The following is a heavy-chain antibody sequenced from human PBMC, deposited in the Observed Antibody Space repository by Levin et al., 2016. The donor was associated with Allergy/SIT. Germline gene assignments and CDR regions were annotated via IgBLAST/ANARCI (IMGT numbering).Heavy chain of an antibody. Sequence: SLKISCAASGFTFDDYAMHWVRQAPGKGLEWVSGISWNSGSIGYADSVKGRFTISRDNAKNSLYLQMNSLRAEDTALYYCAKDKGEWFGEFYYYYGMDVWGQGTTVTVSS. D-gene: IGHD3-10*01. CDR1: GFTFDDYA. CDR3: AKDKGEWFGEFYYYYGMDV. CDR2: ISWNSGSI. J-gene: IGHJ6*02. V-gene: IGHV3-9*01.